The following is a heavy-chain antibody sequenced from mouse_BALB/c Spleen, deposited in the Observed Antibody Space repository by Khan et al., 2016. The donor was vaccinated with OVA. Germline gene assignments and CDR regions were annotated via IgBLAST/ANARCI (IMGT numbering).Heavy chain of an antibody. CDR2: INTYTGEP. CDR1: GYTFTNYG. CDR3: ARNGGYFDV. Sequence: QIQLVQSGPELKKPGETVKISCKASGYTFTNYGMNWVKQAPGKGLKWMGWINTYTGEPTYADDFKGRFAFSLETSASTAYLQINNLKNEDTATYFCARNGGYFDVWGAGTTVTVSS. J-gene: IGHJ1*01. V-gene: IGHV9-3-1*01.